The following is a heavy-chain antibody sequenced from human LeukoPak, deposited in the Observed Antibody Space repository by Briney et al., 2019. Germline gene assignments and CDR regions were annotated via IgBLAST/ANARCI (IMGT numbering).Heavy chain of an antibody. CDR1: GFIFSSHE. Sequence: PGGSLRLTCGASGFIFSSHEMNWVRQAPGKGLEWVSFINTSGRTKYYADSVKGRFTISRDNAQNALYLQMNSLKVEDTAIYYCAQGDYGAFYGMDVWGPGTTVTVSS. CDR2: INTSGRTK. CDR3: AQGDYGAFYGMDV. V-gene: IGHV3-48*03. D-gene: IGHD4-17*01. J-gene: IGHJ6*02.